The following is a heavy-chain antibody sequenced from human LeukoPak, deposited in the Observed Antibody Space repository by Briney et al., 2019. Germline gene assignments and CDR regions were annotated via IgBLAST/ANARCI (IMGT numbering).Heavy chain of an antibody. Sequence: PSETLSLTCTVSGGSISSGSYYWSWIRQPAGKGLEWIGRIYTSGSTNYNPSLKSRVTISVDTSKNQFSLKLSSVTAADTAVYYCARWYYDFWSGLTYFDCWGQGTLVTVSS. V-gene: IGHV4-61*02. CDR1: GGSISSGSYY. CDR3: ARWYYDFWSGLTYFDC. D-gene: IGHD3-3*01. J-gene: IGHJ4*02. CDR2: IYTSGST.